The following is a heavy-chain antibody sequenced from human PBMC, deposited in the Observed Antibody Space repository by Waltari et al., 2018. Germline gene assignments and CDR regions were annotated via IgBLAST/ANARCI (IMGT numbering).Heavy chain of an antibody. CDR1: GFRFSDYW. J-gene: IGHJ4*02. D-gene: IGHD5-18*01. CDR2: INGDGSII. Sequence: EVQLVEAGGDIVQPGGSLRLSCAASGFRFSDYWMHWVRQVPGKGLVWVTRINGDGSIISYSDSVKGRFTISRDNSKNMLYLQVNSLRAEDTAVYYCARKGGRGYTYGPFYYDSWGQGTLVTVSS. CDR3: ARKGGRGYTYGPFYYDS. V-gene: IGHV3-74*01.